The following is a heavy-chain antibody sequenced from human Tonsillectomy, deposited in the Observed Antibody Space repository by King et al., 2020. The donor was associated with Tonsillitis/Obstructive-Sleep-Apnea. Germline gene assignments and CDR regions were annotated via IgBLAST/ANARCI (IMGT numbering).Heavy chain of an antibody. CDR3: AKSRGSSSGLDFFFDY. Sequence: VQLVESGGGVVQPGRSLRLSCAASGFTLSDYAMHWVRQAPGKGLQWVAVMSYDGSTKYYADSVKGRFPIASDKSKNTLDLQMNSLRGEDTAVYYCAKSRGSSSGLDFFFDYWGQGNLVTVSS. V-gene: IGHV3-30*04. CDR1: GFTLSDYA. D-gene: IGHD6-6*01. J-gene: IGHJ4*02. CDR2: MSYDGSTK.